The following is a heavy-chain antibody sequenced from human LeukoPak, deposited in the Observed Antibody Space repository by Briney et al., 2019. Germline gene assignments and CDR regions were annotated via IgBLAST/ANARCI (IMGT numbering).Heavy chain of an antibody. CDR1: GGSFSGYY. CDR2: INHSGST. CDR3: ARVRGTMVRGVITLHAFDI. D-gene: IGHD3-10*01. Sequence: SETLSLTCAVYGGSFSGYYWSWIRQPPGKGLEWIGEINHSGSTNYNPPLKSRVTISVGTSKNQFSLKLSSVTAADTAVYYCARVRGTMVRGVITLHAFDIWGQGTMVTVSS. J-gene: IGHJ3*02. V-gene: IGHV4-34*01.